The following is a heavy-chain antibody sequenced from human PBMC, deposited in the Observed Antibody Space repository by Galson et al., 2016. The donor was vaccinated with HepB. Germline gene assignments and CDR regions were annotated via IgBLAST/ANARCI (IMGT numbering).Heavy chain of an antibody. CDR3: ANHRG. D-gene: IGHD1-14*01. CDR1: GFTFTSHW. Sequence: SLRLSCAASGFTFTSHWMHWVRQAPGKGLEWVANINQGGGEKYSVDPVKDRFTISRDNSKNSLYLQTNSLRAEDTAVYYCANHRGWGQGTLVTVSS. CDR2: INQGGGEK. V-gene: IGHV3-7*03. J-gene: IGHJ4*02.